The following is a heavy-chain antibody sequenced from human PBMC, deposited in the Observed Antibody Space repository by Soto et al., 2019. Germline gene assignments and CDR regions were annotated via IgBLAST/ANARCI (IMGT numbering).Heavy chain of an antibody. Sequence: ASVKVSCKTSGGSLRNSGINWVRQAPGQGLEWVGGIIPIIGTPNYLQRLQTRVTITAGESTNTAFLELGSLRFDDTAIYYCARERDGSGSLSYYFDQWGQGTLVTVSS. J-gene: IGHJ4*02. CDR1: GGSLRNSG. CDR3: ARERDGSGSLSYYFDQ. D-gene: IGHD3-10*01. V-gene: IGHV1-69*13. CDR2: IIPIIGTP.